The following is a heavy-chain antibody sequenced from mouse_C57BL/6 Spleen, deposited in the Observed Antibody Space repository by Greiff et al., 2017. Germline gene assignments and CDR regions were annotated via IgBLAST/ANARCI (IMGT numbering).Heavy chain of an antibody. CDR2: IDPSDSYT. D-gene: IGHD2-1*01. CDR3: EREEDGNRNYFDY. Sequence: QVQLQQPGAELVRPGTSVKLSCKASGYTFTSYWMHWVKQRPGQGLEWIGVIDPSDSYTNYNQKFKGKATLTVDTSSSTAYMQLNSLTSEDSAVXHCEREEDGNRNYFDYWGQGTTLTVSS. CDR1: GYTFTSYW. V-gene: IGHV1-59*01. J-gene: IGHJ2*01.